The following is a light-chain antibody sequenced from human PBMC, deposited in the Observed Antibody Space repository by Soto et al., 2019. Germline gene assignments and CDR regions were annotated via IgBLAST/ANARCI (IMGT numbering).Light chain of an antibody. Sequence: AIQLTQSPSSLSASVGDRVTITCRASQGISSALAWYQQKPGKAPKLLIYDASSLESGVPSRFSGSVSVTDFTLTISGLQSEDFATYYCQQFNSYPSTFGQGTRLEIK. V-gene: IGKV1-13*02. J-gene: IGKJ5*01. CDR2: DAS. CDR3: QQFNSYPST. CDR1: QGISSA.